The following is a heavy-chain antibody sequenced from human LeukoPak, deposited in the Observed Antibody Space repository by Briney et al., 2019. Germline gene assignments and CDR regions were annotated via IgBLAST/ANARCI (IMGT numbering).Heavy chain of an antibody. CDR2: INTNTGNP. J-gene: IGHJ4*02. Sequence: ASVKVSCKASGYTFTGYYMHWVRQAPGQGLEWMGWINTNTGNPTYAQGFTGRFVFSLDTSVSTAYLQISSLKAEDTAVYYCARYSYGYGIDYWGQGTLVTVSS. CDR1: GYTFTGYY. D-gene: IGHD5-18*01. V-gene: IGHV7-4-1*02. CDR3: ARYSYGYGIDY.